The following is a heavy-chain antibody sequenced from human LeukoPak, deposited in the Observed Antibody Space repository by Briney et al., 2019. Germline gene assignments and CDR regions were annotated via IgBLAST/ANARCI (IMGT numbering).Heavy chain of an antibody. CDR3: ARHDGSGWYSVKY. J-gene: IGHJ4*02. CDR2: IGSDGSDK. CDR1: GFTFSSYW. Sequence: PGGSLRLSCAASGFTFSSYWISWVRQAPGKGLEWVANIGSDGSDKYYVDSVKGRFTISRDNAKNSLYLQMNSLRAEDTAMYYCARHDGSGWYSVKYWGQGTLVTVSS. V-gene: IGHV3-7*01. D-gene: IGHD6-19*01.